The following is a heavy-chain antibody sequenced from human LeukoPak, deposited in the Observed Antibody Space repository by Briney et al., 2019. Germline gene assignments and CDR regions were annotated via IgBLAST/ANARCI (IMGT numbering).Heavy chain of an antibody. J-gene: IGHJ5*02. V-gene: IGHV3-23*01. D-gene: IGHD2-2*01. CDR1: GFTFSRYA. CDR2: IGDTGST. CDR3: AKGGCSSTTCYLADP. Sequence: GGSLRLSCAASGFTFSRYAMSWVRQAPGKGLDWVSTIGDTGSTYYADSVKGRFTVSRDNSKTTLYLQMNSLRAEDTAVYYCAKGGCSSTTCYLADPRGQGTLVTVSS.